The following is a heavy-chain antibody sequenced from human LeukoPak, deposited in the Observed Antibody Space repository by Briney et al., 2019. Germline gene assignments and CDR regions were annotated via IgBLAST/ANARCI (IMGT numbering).Heavy chain of an antibody. CDR1: GYTFTGYY. CDR2: INPNSGGT. J-gene: IGHJ4*02. CDR3: ARLTYGSGGYWYYFDY. Sequence: ASVKVSCKASGYTFTGYYMHWVRQAPGQGLEWMGWINPNSGGTNYAQKFQGWVTMTRDTSNSTAYMELSRLRSDDTAVYYCARLTYGSGGYWYYFDYWGQGTLVTVSS. V-gene: IGHV1-2*04. D-gene: IGHD3-10*01.